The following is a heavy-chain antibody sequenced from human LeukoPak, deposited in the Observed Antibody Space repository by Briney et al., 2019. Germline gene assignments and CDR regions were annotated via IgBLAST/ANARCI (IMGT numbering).Heavy chain of an antibody. J-gene: IGHJ6*03. V-gene: IGHV4-34*01. Sequence: SETLSLTCAVYGGSFSGYCWSWIRQPPGKGLEWIWEINHSGSTNYNPSLKSRVTISVDTSKNQFSLKLSSVTAADTAVYYCARGRNQLSSMYYYYYMDVWGKGTTVTVSS. CDR1: GGSFSGYC. D-gene: IGHD2-2*01. CDR3: ARGRNQLSSMYYYYYMDV. CDR2: INHSGST.